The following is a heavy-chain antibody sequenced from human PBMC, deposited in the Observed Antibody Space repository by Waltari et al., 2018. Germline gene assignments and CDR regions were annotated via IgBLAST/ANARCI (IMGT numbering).Heavy chain of an antibody. Sequence: QLQLQESGPGLVKPSETLSLTCTVSGGSISSSSYYWGWIRQPPGKGLEWIGSIYYSGSTYYNPSRKSRVTISVDTSKNQFSLKLSSVTAADTAVYYCARRTGQVGAGSNTYYFDYWGQGTLVTVSS. CDR1: GGSISSSSYY. CDR2: IYYSGST. V-gene: IGHV4-39*01. J-gene: IGHJ4*02. CDR3: ARRTGQVGAGSNTYYFDY. D-gene: IGHD1-26*01.